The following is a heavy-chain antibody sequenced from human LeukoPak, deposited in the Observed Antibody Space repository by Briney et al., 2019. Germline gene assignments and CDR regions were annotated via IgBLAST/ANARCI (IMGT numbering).Heavy chain of an antibody. J-gene: IGHJ3*02. CDR1: GDSVSSNSAG. Sequence: SQTLSLTCAISGDSVSSNSAGWDWIRQSPSRGLEWLGRTYYRSKWSNDYAVSVRSRITINPDTSKNHFSLQLNSVTPEDTAVYYCARGGGAFDIWGQGTMVTVTS. CDR2: TYYRSKWSN. CDR3: ARGGGAFDI. V-gene: IGHV6-1*01.